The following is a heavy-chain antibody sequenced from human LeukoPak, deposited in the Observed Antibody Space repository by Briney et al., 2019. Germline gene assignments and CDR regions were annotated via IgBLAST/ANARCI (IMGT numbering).Heavy chain of an antibody. V-gene: IGHV3-74*01. CDR3: ARRVVVPAAPCYFDY. CDR1: GNYW. Sequence: GGSLRLSCAASGNYWMHWVRQAPGKGLVWVSHINSDGSWTSYADSVKGRFTISRDNAKNTLYLQMNSLRAEDTAVYYCARRVVVPAAPCYFDYWGQGTLVTVSS. J-gene: IGHJ4*02. D-gene: IGHD2-2*01. CDR2: INSDGSWT.